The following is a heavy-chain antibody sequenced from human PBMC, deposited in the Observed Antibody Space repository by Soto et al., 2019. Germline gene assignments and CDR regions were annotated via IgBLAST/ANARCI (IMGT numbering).Heavy chain of an antibody. V-gene: IGHV4-39*01. CDR2: IYYSGST. CDR3: ARDYHYGWGNYLDY. J-gene: IGHJ4*02. Sequence: PSETLSLTCTVSGGSISSSSYYWGWIRQPPWKGLEWIGTIYYSGSTYYNPSLKSRVTISVNTSKNQISLKLISVTAADTAVYSCARDYHYGWGNYLDYWDQGXLVTVSS. CDR1: GGSISSSSYY. D-gene: IGHD3-10*01.